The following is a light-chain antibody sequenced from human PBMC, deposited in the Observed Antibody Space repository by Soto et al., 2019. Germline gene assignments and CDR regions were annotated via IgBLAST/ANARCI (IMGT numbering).Light chain of an antibody. CDR1: SGHSSYA. Sequence: QPVLTQSPSASASLGASVKLTCTLSSGHSSYAIAWHQQQPEKGPRYLMKLNSDGSHSKVDGIPDRFSGSSSGAERYLTISSLQSDDETDYYCQTWGSGPVVLGGGTQLTVL. J-gene: IGLJ2*01. CDR2: LNSDGSH. V-gene: IGLV4-69*01. CDR3: QTWGSGPVV.